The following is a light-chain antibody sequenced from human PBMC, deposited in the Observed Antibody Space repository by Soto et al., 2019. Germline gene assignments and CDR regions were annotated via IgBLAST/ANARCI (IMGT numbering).Light chain of an antibody. CDR2: QDN. Sequence: SYELTQPPSVSVSPGQTASITCSGDKLGDKYVCWYQQKPGQSPVLVIYQDNKRPSGIPERFSGSNSGNTATLILSGAQAMYEADYYCQAWDSSTALIGGGTKLTVL. V-gene: IGLV3-1*01. J-gene: IGLJ2*01. CDR3: QAWDSSTAL. CDR1: KLGDKY.